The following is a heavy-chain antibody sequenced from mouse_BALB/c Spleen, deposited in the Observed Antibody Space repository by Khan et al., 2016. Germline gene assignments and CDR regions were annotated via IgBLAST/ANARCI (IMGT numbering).Heavy chain of an antibody. J-gene: IGHJ4*01. CDR1: GYTFTSYW. D-gene: IGHD1-1*01. Sequence: QVQLQQSGAELARPGASVKLSCKASGYTFTSYWMQWVKQRPGQGLEWIGAIYPGDGDTRYTQKFKGKATLTADKSSSTAYMQLSSLASEDSAVYYCARGGDYSLYYAMDYGGQGTSVTVSS. V-gene: IGHV1-87*01. CDR3: ARGGDYSLYYAMDY. CDR2: IYPGDGDT.